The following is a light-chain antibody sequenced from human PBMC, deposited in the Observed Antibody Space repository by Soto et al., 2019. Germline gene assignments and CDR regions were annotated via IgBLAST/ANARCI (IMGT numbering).Light chain of an antibody. J-gene: IGKJ5*01. CDR2: FAS. CDR1: QGIRSW. V-gene: IGKV1-12*01. Sequence: DIQMTQSPSCVAASVGDRVTSTWLASQGIRSWLSWYQQKPGGAPKLLIYFASSLQGGVPSRFSGSGFGTEFTLTISSLQPEDFATYYCQQGDSFPITFGQGTRLEI. CDR3: QQGDSFPIT.